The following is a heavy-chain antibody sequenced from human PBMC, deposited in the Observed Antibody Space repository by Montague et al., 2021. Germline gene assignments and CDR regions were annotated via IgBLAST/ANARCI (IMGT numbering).Heavy chain of an antibody. Sequence: SETLSLTCAVYGGSFSGYYWSWIRQPPGKGLGWIGEINHSGSTNYNPSLKSRVTISVDTSKNQFSLKLSSVTAADTAAYYCARRGGTMVRGVKGYMDVWGKGTTVTVSS. J-gene: IGHJ6*03. CDR2: INHSGST. D-gene: IGHD3-10*01. CDR3: ARRGGTMVRGVKGYMDV. V-gene: IGHV4-34*01. CDR1: GGSFSGYY.